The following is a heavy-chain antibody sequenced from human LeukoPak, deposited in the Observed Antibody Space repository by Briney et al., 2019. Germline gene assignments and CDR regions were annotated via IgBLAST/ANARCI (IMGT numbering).Heavy chain of an antibody. D-gene: IGHD6-13*01. CDR2: ISYDGSNK. J-gene: IGHJ3*02. V-gene: IGHV3-30*04. CDR1: GFTFSSYA. CDR3: AGVMSAAGNAFDI. Sequence: GRSLRLSCAASGFTFSSYAMHWVRQAPGKGLEWVAVISYDGSNKYYADSVKGRFTISRDNSKNTLYLQMNSLRAEDTAAYYCAGVMSAAGNAFDIWGQGTMVTVSS.